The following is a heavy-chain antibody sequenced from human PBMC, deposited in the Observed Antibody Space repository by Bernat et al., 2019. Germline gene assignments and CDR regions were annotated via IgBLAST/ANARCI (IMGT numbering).Heavy chain of an antibody. CDR2: INQRGNT. Sequence: QVQLQQWGAGLLKPSETLSLTCAVYGGSFSGYYWSWIRQPPGKGLEWIGEINQRGNTNYNPSLKSRVTISGDTSKNQFSLKLSSVTAADTAVYFCGRGGEAYGSFHHWGRGTLVTVSS. J-gene: IGHJ1*01. D-gene: IGHD3-10*01. V-gene: IGHV4-34*01. CDR3: GRGGEAYGSFHH. CDR1: GGSFSGYY.